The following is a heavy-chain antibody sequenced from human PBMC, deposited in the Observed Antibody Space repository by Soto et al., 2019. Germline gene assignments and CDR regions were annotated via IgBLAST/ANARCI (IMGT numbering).Heavy chain of an antibody. J-gene: IGHJ6*02. CDR2: IYPGDSDT. CDR1: GDSFTSYW. CDR3: PRQRGSVGATGDFYDYYGLDV. Sequence: GESLKISCKGSGDSFTSYWIGWVRQMPGKGLEWMGIIYPGDSDTRYSPSFQGQVTISADKSISTAYLQWSSLKASDTAMYYCPRQRGSVGATGDFYDYYGLDVLGQRATGPVSS. V-gene: IGHV5-51*01. D-gene: IGHD1-26*01.